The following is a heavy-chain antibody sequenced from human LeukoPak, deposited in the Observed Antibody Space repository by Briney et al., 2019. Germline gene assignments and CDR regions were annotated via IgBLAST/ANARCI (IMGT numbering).Heavy chain of an antibody. CDR3: ARDRGTWNDDGFDY. CDR1: GDSISSSDYY. CDR2: IYISGST. V-gene: IGHV4-61*02. Sequence: SETLSLTCTVSGDSISSSDYYWSWIRQPAGKGLEWIGRIYISGSTNYNPSLKSRVTMSVDTSKNQFSLKLSSVTAADTAVYYCARDRGTWNDDGFDYWGQGTLVTVSS. J-gene: IGHJ4*02. D-gene: IGHD1-1*01.